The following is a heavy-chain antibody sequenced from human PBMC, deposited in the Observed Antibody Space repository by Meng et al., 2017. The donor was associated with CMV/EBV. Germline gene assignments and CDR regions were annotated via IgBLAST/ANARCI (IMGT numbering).Heavy chain of an antibody. CDR2: IYYSGTT. V-gene: IGHV4-30-4*08. CDR1: GGSISSGDYY. Sequence: VPLQESGPGLVKPSQTLPLTCSVSGGSISSGDYYWSWIRQPPGKGLELIGYIYYSGTTYYNPSLESRVTISVDTSKNQFSLNLSSVTAADTAVYYCARLSGSGTTSTGYHYAFDSWGQGTLVTVSS. CDR3: ARLSGSGTTSTGYHYAFDS. D-gene: IGHD3-22*01. J-gene: IGHJ4*02.